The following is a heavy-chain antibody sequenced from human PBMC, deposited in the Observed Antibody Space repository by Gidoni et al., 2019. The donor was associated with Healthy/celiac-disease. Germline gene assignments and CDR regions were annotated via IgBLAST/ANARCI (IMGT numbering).Heavy chain of an antibody. Sequence: QVQLVESGGGVVQPGRSLRLSCAASGFTFSSYGMHWVRQAPGKGLEWVAVIWYDGSNKYYADSGKGRFTISRDNSKNTLYLKMNSLRAEDTAVYYCARETKYPLAAAGNWFDPWGQGTLVTVSS. D-gene: IGHD6-13*01. J-gene: IGHJ5*02. CDR1: GFTFSSYG. CDR3: ARETKYPLAAAGNWFDP. V-gene: IGHV3-33*01. CDR2: IWYDGSNK.